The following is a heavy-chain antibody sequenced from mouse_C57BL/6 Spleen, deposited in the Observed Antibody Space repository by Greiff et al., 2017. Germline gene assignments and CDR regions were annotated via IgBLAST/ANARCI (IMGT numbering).Heavy chain of an antibody. CDR2: IDPSDSET. CDR3: ARGRYGSYYYAMDY. CDR1: GYTFTSYW. D-gene: IGHD2-14*01. V-gene: IGHV1-52*01. J-gene: IGHJ4*01. Sequence: QVQLQQPGAELVRPGSSVKLSCKASGYTFTSYWMHWVKQRPIQGLDWIGNIDPSDSETHYNQKFKDKATLTVDKSSSTAYMQLRSLTSEDSAVYYCARGRYGSYYYAMDYWGQGTSVTVSS.